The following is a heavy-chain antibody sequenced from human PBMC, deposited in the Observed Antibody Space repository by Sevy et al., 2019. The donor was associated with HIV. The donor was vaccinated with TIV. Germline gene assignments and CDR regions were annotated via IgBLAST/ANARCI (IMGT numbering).Heavy chain of an antibody. CDR2: IYYSGST. V-gene: IGHV4-59*01. CDR3: AREGYDTVTSYYYYGMDV. Sequence: LSLTCTVSGGSISSYYWSWIRQPPGKGLEWIGYIYYSGSTNYNPSHKSRVTISVDTSKNQFSLKLSSVTAADTAGYYCAREGYDTVTSYYYYGMDVWGQGTTVTVSS. J-gene: IGHJ6*02. D-gene: IGHD4-17*01. CDR1: GGSISSYY.